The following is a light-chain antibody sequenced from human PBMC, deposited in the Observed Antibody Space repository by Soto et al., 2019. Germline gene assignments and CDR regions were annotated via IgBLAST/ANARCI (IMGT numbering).Light chain of an antibody. CDR2: DAS. J-gene: IGKJ1*01. CDR3: QQYSTYPWT. Sequence: DIQITQVSSTLSSPVRDRMTITFRASQSISSWLAWYQQKPGKAPKVLIFDASSLESGVPSRFSGSGSATEFTLTISSLQPDDFATYYCQQYSTYPWTFGQGTKVDNK. CDR1: QSISSW. V-gene: IGKV1-5*01.